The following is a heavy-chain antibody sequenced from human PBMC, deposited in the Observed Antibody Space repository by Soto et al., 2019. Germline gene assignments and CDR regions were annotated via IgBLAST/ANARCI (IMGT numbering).Heavy chain of an antibody. Sequence: EVQLVESGGGLVQPGGSLRLSCAASGFTVSSNYMNWVRQAPGKGLEWVSLIYSGGRTLYADSVKGRSTISRDESKNTVYLHLNSLRGEDTAVYYCARALSHYWCFDLWGRGTLVTVSS. J-gene: IGHJ2*01. CDR3: ARALSHYWCFDL. V-gene: IGHV3-66*01. CDR2: IYSGGRT. CDR1: GFTVSSNY.